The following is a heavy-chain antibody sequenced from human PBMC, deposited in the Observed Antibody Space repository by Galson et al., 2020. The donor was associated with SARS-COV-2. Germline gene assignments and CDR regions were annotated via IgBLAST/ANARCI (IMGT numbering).Heavy chain of an antibody. J-gene: IGHJ4*02. V-gene: IGHV4-39*07. Sequence: SETLSLTCSVSGDSISGSSFYWGWIRQSPGKGLGWIGSIYYRGNTYYNPSLGGRVTVSVDTSKNQFSLRLHSLTAADTAIYYCARDAIIAAAVTLAFDDWGQGTLVTVLS. D-gene: IGHD6-13*01. CDR2: IYYRGNT. CDR1: GDSISGSSFY. CDR3: ARDAIIAAAVTLAFDD.